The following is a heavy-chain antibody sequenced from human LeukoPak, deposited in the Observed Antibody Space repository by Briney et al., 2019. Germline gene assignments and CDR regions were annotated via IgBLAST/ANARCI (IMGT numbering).Heavy chain of an antibody. J-gene: IGHJ5*02. D-gene: IGHD2-15*01. Sequence: ASVKVSCKASGYTFTSYAMHWVRQAPGQRLEWMGWINAGNGNTKYSQKFQGRVTITRDTSASTAYMELSSLRYEDTAIYYCARERDMVNWFDPWGQGTLVTVSS. CDR1: GYTFTSYA. CDR3: ARERDMVNWFDP. V-gene: IGHV1-3*01. CDR2: INAGNGNT.